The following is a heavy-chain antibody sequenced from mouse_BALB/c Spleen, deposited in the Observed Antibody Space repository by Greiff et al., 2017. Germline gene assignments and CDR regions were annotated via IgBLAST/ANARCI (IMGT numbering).Heavy chain of an antibody. CDR3: ARGGGNYVDAMDY. CDR2: INPDSSTI. J-gene: IGHJ4*01. CDR1: GFDFSRYW. D-gene: IGHD2-1*01. Sequence: EVQLQESGGGLVQPGGSLKLSCAASGFDFSRYWMSWVRQAPGKGLEWIGEINPDSSTINYTPSLKDKFIISRDNAKNTLYLQMSKVRSEDTALYYCARGGGNYVDAMDYWGQGTSVTVSS. V-gene: IGHV4-1*02.